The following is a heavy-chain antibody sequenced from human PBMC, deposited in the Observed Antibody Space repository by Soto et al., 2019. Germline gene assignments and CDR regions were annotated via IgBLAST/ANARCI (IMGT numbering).Heavy chain of an antibody. CDR3: GRVPAGSDRTAFYYVCKFLYFDY. V-gene: IGHV3-21*01. CDR1: GFTFSNST. CDR2: ITRTGSVI. J-gene: IGHJ4*02. Sequence: GGSLRLSCAASGFTFSNSTMNWVRQAPREGLEWVACITRTGSVIYCADSWKGRFTISRDDAKKSLYLQMNSLRAEDTAVYYCGRVPAGSDRTAFYYVCKFLYFDYAGRGTQVTVSS. D-gene: IGHD3-22*01.